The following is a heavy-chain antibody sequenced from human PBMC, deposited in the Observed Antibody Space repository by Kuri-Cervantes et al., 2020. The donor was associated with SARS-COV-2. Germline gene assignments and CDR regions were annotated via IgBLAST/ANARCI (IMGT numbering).Heavy chain of an antibody. Sequence: SQTLSLTRAVYGGSFSGYYWSWIRQPPGKGLEWIGEINHSGSTNYNPSLKSRVTISVDTSKNQFSLKLSSVTAADTAVYYCAIGDSSSPHDAFDIWGQGTMVTVSS. D-gene: IGHD6-6*01. CDR3: AIGDSSSPHDAFDI. V-gene: IGHV4-34*01. J-gene: IGHJ3*02. CDR2: INHSGST. CDR1: GGSFSGYY.